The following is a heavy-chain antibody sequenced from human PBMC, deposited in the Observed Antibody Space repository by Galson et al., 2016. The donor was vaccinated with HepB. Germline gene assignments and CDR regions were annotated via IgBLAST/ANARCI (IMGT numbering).Heavy chain of an antibody. J-gene: IGHJ5*02. D-gene: IGHD3-10*01. V-gene: IGHV1-2*06. CDR3: ARDRSRSGNSYNWFDP. Sequence: SVKVSCKASGHTLTGYFIHWVRQAPGQGLEWMGRINPSNGGTNYAQKFQGRVTMTRDTSISTAYMELNRLKSDHTAVYFCARDRSRSGNSYNWFDPWGQGTLVTVSS. CDR2: INPSNGGT. CDR1: GHTLTGYF.